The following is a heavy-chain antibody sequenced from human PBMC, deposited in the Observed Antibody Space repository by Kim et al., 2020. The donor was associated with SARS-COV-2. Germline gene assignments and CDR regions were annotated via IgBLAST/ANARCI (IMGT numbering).Heavy chain of an antibody. Sequence: PPLRSRVTMSVDTAKNQFTLKLSAVTAADTAVYYCAREVGSTWGGDNWFDPWGQGTLVTVSS. J-gene: IGHJ5*02. D-gene: IGHD6-13*01. V-gene: IGHV4-4*07. CDR3: AREVGSTWGGDNWFDP.